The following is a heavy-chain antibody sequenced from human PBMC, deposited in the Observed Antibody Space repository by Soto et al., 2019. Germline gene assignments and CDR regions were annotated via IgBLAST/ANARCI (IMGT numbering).Heavy chain of an antibody. CDR3: ARERPSSDFWSGYSFGMDV. CDR2: ISSGGQTI. Sequence: GGSLRLSCEASGFTLTSYEMNWVRQAPGKGLEWVSYISSGGQTIYYADSVKGRFTISRDNAKNSLYLQMNSLRGEDAAVYYCARERPSSDFWSGYSFGMDVWGQGTTVTVSS. D-gene: IGHD3-3*01. J-gene: IGHJ6*02. V-gene: IGHV3-48*03. CDR1: GFTLTSYE.